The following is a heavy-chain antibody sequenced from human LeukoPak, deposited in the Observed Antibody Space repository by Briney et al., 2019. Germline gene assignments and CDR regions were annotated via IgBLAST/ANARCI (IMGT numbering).Heavy chain of an antibody. V-gene: IGHV1-18*01. D-gene: IGHD5-12*01. Sequence: ASVKVSCKASGYTFTSYGINWVRQAPGQGLEWMGWISASNGNTNYAQKLQGRVTMTTDTSTSTAYMELRSLRSDDTAVYYCARDDALVATGSFDYWGQGTLVTVSS. CDR1: GYTFTSYG. CDR3: ARDDALVATGSFDY. J-gene: IGHJ4*02. CDR2: ISASNGNT.